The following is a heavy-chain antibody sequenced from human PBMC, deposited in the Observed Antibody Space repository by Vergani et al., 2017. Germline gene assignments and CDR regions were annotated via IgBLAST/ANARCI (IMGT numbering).Heavy chain of an antibody. CDR1: GYTFTSYG. J-gene: IGHJ5*02. Sequence: QVQLVQSGAEVKKPGASVKVSCKASGYTFTSYGISWVRQAPGQGLEWMGIINPSGGSTSYAQKFQGRVTMTRDTSTSTVYMELSSLRSDDTAVYYCASDNWFDPWGQGTLVTVSS. CDR3: ASDNWFDP. V-gene: IGHV1-46*01. CDR2: INPSGGST.